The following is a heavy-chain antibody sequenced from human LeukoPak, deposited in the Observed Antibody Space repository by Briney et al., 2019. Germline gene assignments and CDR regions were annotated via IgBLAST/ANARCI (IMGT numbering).Heavy chain of an antibody. CDR3: ARGVVGRYYYYGMDV. CDR1: GYTFTGYY. D-gene: IGHD2-15*01. V-gene: IGHV1-2*02. CDR2: INPNSGGT. J-gene: IGHJ6*02. Sequence: ASVKVPCKASGYTFTGYYMHWVRQAPGQGLEWMGWINPNSGGTNYAQKFQGRVTMTRNTSISTAYMELSSLRSEDTAVYYCARGVVGRYYYYGMDVWGQGTTVTVSS.